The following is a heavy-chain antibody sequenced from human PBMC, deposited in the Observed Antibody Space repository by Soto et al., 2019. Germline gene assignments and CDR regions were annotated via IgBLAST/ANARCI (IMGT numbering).Heavy chain of an antibody. CDR2: ISYDGSNK. D-gene: IGHD3-22*01. V-gene: IGHV3-30*03. CDR3: ATPSILGSSGSPWDY. CDR1: GFTFSSYG. J-gene: IGHJ4*02. Sequence: PGGSLRLSCAASGFTFSSYGMHWVRQAPGKGLEWVAVISYDGSNKYYADSVKGRFTISRDNAKNTLYLQINSLRSEDTAVYYCATPSILGSSGSPWDYWGQGTLVTVSS.